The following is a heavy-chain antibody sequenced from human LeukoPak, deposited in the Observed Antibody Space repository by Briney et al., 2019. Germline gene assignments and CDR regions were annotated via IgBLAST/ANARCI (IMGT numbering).Heavy chain of an antibody. V-gene: IGHV4-59*01. Sequence: SETLSLTCTVSGGSISSYYWSWIRQPPGKGLEWIGYIYYSGSTNYNPSLKSRVTISVDTSKNQFSLKLSSVTAADTAVYYCARVTRTRYYYYYMDVWGKGTTVTISS. CDR1: GGSISSYY. CDR3: ARVTRTRYYYYYMDV. D-gene: IGHD1-1*01. J-gene: IGHJ6*03. CDR2: IYYSGST.